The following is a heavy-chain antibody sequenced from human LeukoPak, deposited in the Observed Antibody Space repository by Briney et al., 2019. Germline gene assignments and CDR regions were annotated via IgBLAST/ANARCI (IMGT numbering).Heavy chain of an antibody. J-gene: IGHJ3*02. D-gene: IGHD5-24*01. CDR1: GFTVSSNY. V-gene: IGHV3-66*01. CDR3: ARDRGGDDYRGHTASEI. CDR2: IYSGGSA. Sequence: GGSLRLPCAASGFTVSSNYMSWVRQAPGKGLEWVSVIYSGGSAYYADSVKGRFTISRDNSKNTLYLQMNSLTAEDTAVYYCARDRGGDDYRGHTASEIWGQGTMVTVSS.